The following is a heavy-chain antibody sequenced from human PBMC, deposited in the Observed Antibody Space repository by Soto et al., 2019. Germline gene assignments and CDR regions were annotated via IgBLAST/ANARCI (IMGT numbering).Heavy chain of an antibody. Sequence: QVQLVESGGGVVQPGRSLRLSCAASGFTFSSYAMHWVRQAPGKGLEWVAVISYDGSNKYYADSVKGRFTISRDNSKNTLYLQMTSLRAEDTAVYYCARDSSSSSFGYWGQGTLVTVSS. CDR2: ISYDGSNK. CDR3: ARDSSSSSFGY. J-gene: IGHJ4*02. V-gene: IGHV3-30-3*01. CDR1: GFTFSSYA. D-gene: IGHD6-13*01.